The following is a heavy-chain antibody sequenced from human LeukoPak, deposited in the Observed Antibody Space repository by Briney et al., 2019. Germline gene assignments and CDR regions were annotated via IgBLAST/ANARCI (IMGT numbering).Heavy chain of an antibody. J-gene: IGHJ4*02. D-gene: IGHD6-19*01. CDR2: IGIRGDT. CDR1: GFTFIDYD. CDR3: ARGGIQVSGIDEFDY. Sequence: YPGGSLRLSCAASGFTFIDYDMHWVRQVIGKGLEWVSAIGIRGDTHYSGSVKGRFTISRENAESSLYLQMNSLRAEDTAVYYCARGGIQVSGIDEFDYWGQGTLVTVSS. V-gene: IGHV3-13*01.